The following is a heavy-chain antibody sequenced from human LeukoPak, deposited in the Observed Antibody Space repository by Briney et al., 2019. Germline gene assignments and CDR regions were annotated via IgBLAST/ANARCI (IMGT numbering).Heavy chain of an antibody. CDR1: GFTFSSYG. CDR3: AKDRGGNWNLNIYFDY. CDR2: IRYDGSNK. D-gene: IGHD1-1*01. Sequence: GGSLRLSCTASGFTFSSYGMHWVRQAPGKGLEWVAFIRYDGSNKYYADSVKGRFTISRDNSKNTLYLQMNSLRAEDTAVYYCAKDRGGNWNLNIYFDYWGQGTLVTVSS. J-gene: IGHJ4*02. V-gene: IGHV3-30*02.